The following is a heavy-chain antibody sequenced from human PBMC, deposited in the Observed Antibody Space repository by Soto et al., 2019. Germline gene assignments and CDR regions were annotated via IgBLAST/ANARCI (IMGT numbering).Heavy chain of an antibody. Sequence: PGGSLRLSCAASGFTFSKYRMTWVRQAPGKGLEWVSVIYGGVTTYYADSVKGRFTISRDNSKNTLFLQVNSLRVEDTAVYYCVQTTGWPGFDFWGQGTLVTVSS. CDR1: GFTFSKYR. V-gene: IGHV3-53*01. CDR2: IYGGVTT. D-gene: IGHD6-19*01. J-gene: IGHJ4*02. CDR3: VQTTGWPGFDF.